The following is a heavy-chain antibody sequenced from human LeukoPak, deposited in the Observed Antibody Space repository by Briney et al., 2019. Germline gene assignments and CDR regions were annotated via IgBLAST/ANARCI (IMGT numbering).Heavy chain of an antibody. CDR1: GGSFSGYY. Sequence: SETLSLTCAVYGGSFSGYYWSWIRQPPGKGLGWIGEINHSGSTNYNPSLKSRVTISVDTSKNQFSLKLSSVTAADTAVYYCASLRALAVAGTNPLGLTPYNWFDPWGQGTLVTVSS. J-gene: IGHJ5*02. D-gene: IGHD6-19*01. CDR2: INHSGST. V-gene: IGHV4-34*01. CDR3: ASLRALAVAGTNPLGLTPYNWFDP.